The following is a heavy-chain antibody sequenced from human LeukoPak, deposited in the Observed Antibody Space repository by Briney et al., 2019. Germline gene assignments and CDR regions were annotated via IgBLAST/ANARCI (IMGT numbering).Heavy chain of an antibody. Sequence: SETLSLTRTVSGGSVSSASYYWTWIRQPPGKGLEWIGYIYASGNTNYNPSLKSRVTISVDTSKNQFSLKLSSVTAADTAVYYCARDPPVAGTSWGQGTLVTVSS. V-gene: IGHV4-61*01. CDR3: ARDPPVAGTS. D-gene: IGHD6-19*01. J-gene: IGHJ4*02. CDR1: GGSVSSASYY. CDR2: IYASGNT.